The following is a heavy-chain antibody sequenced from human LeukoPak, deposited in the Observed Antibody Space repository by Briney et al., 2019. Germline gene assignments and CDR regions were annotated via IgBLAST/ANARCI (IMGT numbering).Heavy chain of an antibody. D-gene: IGHD6-13*01. CDR1: AGSINTYY. CDR2: MHSSGGH. J-gene: IGHJ6*04. CDR3: SREDCNPAAGHAVL. V-gene: IGHV4-4*07. Sequence: SQTLSPTCPLYAGSINTYYRSWIRQPAGEGLEWLGRMHSSGGHDYNPSLRGRITMPVDASKHQFSLRLTAVSPRAPPIYYCSREDCNPAAGHAVLWGKGTTVSVSS.